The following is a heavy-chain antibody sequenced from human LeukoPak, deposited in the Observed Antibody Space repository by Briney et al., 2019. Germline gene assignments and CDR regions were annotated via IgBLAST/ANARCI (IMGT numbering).Heavy chain of an antibody. CDR3: ARDIADTAMVNWFDP. D-gene: IGHD5-18*01. Sequence: ASVKVSCKASGGTFSSYAISWVRQAPGQGLEWMGGIIPIFGTANYAQKFQGRVTITADESTSTACMELSSLRSEDTAVYYCARDIADTAMVNWFDPWGQGTLVTVSS. CDR2: IIPIFGTA. V-gene: IGHV1-69*13. J-gene: IGHJ5*02. CDR1: GGTFSSYA.